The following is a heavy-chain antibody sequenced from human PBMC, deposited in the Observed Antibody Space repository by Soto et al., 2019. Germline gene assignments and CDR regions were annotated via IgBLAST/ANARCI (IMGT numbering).Heavy chain of an antibody. D-gene: IGHD5-12*01. CDR3: ARFIVATIRYFDY. CDR1: GGSIGSGGYY. V-gene: IGHV4-31*03. Sequence: SETLSLTCTVSGGSIGSGGYYWSWIRQHPGKGLEWIGYIYYSGSTYYNPSLKSRVTISVDTSKNQFSLKLSSVTAADTAVYYCARFIVATIRYFDYWGQGTLVTVSS. J-gene: IGHJ4*02. CDR2: IYYSGST.